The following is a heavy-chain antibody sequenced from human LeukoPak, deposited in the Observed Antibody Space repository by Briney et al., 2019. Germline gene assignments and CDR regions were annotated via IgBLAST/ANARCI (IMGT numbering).Heavy chain of an antibody. J-gene: IGHJ6*03. CDR2: ISSSSSYI. V-gene: IGHV3-21*01. Sequence: PGGSLRLSCAASGFTFSSYSMNWVRQAPGKGLEWVSSISSSSSYIYYADSVKGRFTISRDNAKNSLYPQMNSLRAEDTAVYYCARAQPYYYYMDVWGKGTTVTVSS. CDR3: ARAQPYYYYMDV. CDR1: GFTFSSYS. D-gene: IGHD2-2*01.